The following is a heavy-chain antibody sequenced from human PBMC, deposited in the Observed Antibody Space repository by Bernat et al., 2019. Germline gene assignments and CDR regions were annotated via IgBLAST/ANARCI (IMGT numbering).Heavy chain of an antibody. Sequence: QVQLVESGGGVVQPGRSLRLSCAASGFTFSDHGMHWVRQPPGEGLEWVAVIWYGGRDKYYADAVKGRFTISRDNFKNTLYLQMNSLRAEDTAVYYCAGEYYYGSGRGFDIWGQGTMVTVSS. V-gene: IGHV3-33*01. CDR2: IWYGGRDK. CDR1: GFTFSDHG. D-gene: IGHD3-10*01. CDR3: AGEYYYGSGRGFDI. J-gene: IGHJ3*02.